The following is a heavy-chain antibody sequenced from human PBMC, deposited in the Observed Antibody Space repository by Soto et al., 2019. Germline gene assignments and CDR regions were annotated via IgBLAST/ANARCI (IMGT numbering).Heavy chain of an antibody. D-gene: IGHD1-1*01. CDR2: IDPSDGST. J-gene: IGHJ6*02. Sequence: QVQLVQSGAELKKPGASVNLSCEASGYSFTSYYIYWVRQPPGQGLEWMAIIDPSDGSTDFARNFQGRVTLTTDTSTSTVYMELRGLTSEDTAVYFCALDQSSNSPYYGMDVWGQGTTVTVSS. CDR3: ALDQSSNSPYYGMDV. V-gene: IGHV1-46*01. CDR1: GYSFTSYY.